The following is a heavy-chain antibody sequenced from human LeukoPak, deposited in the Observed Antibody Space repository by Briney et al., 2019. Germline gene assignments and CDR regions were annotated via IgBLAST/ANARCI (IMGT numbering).Heavy chain of an antibody. CDR3: ARRGYSYGFFDY. J-gene: IGHJ4*02. CDR1: GGSISSYY. Sequence: TLSLTSTVSGGSISSYYWSWIRQPPGKGLEWIGYIYYSGSTNYNPSLKSRVTISVDTSKNQFSLKLSSVTAADTAVYYCARRGYSYGFFDYWGQGTLVTVSS. V-gene: IGHV4-59*12. CDR2: IYYSGST. D-gene: IGHD5-18*01.